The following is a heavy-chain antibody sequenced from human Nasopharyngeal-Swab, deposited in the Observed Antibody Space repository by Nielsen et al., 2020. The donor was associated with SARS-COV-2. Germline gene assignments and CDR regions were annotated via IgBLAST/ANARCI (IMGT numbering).Heavy chain of an antibody. CDR1: GFTFSSYW. D-gene: IGHD3-22*01. CDR3: AKDPFTMIVGGDY. V-gene: IGHV3-23*01. CDR2: ISGSGGST. Sequence: GESLKISCAASGFTFSSYWMSWVRRAPGKGLEWVSAISGSGGSTYYADSVKGRFTISRDNSKNTLYLQMNSLRAEDTAVYYCAKDPFTMIVGGDYWGQGTLVTVSS. J-gene: IGHJ4*02.